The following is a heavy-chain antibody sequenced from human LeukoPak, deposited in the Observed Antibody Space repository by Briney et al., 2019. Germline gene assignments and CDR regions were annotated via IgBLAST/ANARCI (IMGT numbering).Heavy chain of an antibody. CDR1: GFTFSSYA. CDR3: ASWAEYSDDY. Sequence: GGSLRLSCAASGFTFSSYAMSWVRQAPGKGLEWVSAISGSSGSTYYADSVKGRFTISRDNAKNSLYLQMNSLRAEDTAVYYCASWAEYSDDYWGQGTLVTVSS. J-gene: IGHJ4*02. D-gene: IGHD5-18*01. V-gene: IGHV3-23*01. CDR2: ISGSSGST.